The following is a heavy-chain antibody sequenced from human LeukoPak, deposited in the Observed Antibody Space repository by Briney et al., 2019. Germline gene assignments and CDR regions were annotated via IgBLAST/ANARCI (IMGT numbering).Heavy chain of an antibody. CDR1: GFTFRSYA. Sequence: PGRSLRLSCAASGFTFRSYAMHWVRQAPGKGLEWVAVISYDGSNKYYADSVKGRFTISRDNSKNMLYLQMNSLRTEDTAVYYCAKDRNSVGSSYNYWGQGTLVTVSS. D-gene: IGHD6-6*01. CDR2: ISYDGSNK. CDR3: AKDRNSVGSSYNY. V-gene: IGHV3-30-3*01. J-gene: IGHJ4*02.